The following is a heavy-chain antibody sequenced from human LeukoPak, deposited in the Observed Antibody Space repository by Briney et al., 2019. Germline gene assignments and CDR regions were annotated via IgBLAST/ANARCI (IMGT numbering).Heavy chain of an antibody. CDR2: IYHSGSA. CDR1: DDSISSGFY. J-gene: IGHJ4*02. V-gene: IGHV4-38-2*02. D-gene: IGHD6-19*01. Sequence: SETLSLTCTVSDDSISSGFYWGWIRQPPGKGLEWIGSIYHSGSAYYNPSLKSRVTISVDTSKNQFSLRLSSVTAADTAVYYCASRITVAGNYFDYWGQGTLVTVSS. CDR3: ASRITVAGNYFDY.